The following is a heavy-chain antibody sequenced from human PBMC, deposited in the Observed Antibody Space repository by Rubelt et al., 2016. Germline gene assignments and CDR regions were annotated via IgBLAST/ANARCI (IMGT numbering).Heavy chain of an antibody. CDR1: GGTFSSYA. CDR3: ARQYPWYSYGYSYAFDI. J-gene: IGHJ3*02. D-gene: IGHD5-18*01. CDR2: IIPIFGTA. Sequence: QVQLVQSGAEVKKPGSSVKVSCKASGGTFSSYAISWVRQAPGQGLEWMGGIIPIFGTANYAQKFRGRDTFTADECTSTVYMELRSLRSEDTAVYYCARQYPWYSYGYSYAFDIWGQGTMVTVSS. V-gene: IGHV1-69*01.